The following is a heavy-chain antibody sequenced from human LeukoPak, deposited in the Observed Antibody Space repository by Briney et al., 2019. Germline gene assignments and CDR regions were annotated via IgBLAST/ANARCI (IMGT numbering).Heavy chain of an antibody. CDR2: IKQDGSEK. D-gene: IGHD5/OR15-5a*01. Sequence: PGGSLRLSCAASGFTFRSYWMSWVRQAPGKGLEWVANIKQDGSEKYYVDSVRGRFTLSRDNAKNSLYLQMDSLRAEDTAVYYCASSVGGFFDYWGQGNLVTVSS. V-gene: IGHV3-7*01. J-gene: IGHJ4*02. CDR3: ASSVGGFFDY. CDR1: GFTFRSYW.